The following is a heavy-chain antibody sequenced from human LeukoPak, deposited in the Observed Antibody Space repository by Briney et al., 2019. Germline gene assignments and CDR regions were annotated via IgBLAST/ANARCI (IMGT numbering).Heavy chain of an antibody. D-gene: IGHD2-2*01. V-gene: IGHV4-4*07. Sequence: SETLSLTCTVSGGSISSYYWSWIRQPAGKGLEWIGRIYTSGSTSYNPSLKSRVTMSVDTSKNQFSLKLSSVTAADTAVYYCARDETCSSTSCYPYYYYYMDVWGKGTTVTVSS. CDR3: ARDETCSSTSCYPYYYYYMDV. J-gene: IGHJ6*03. CDR2: IYTSGST. CDR1: GGSISSYY.